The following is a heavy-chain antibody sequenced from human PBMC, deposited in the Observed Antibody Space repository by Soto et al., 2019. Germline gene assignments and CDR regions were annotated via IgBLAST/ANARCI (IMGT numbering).Heavy chain of an antibody. CDR3: AKAEDYGDYGGDDAFDI. Sequence: GGSLRLSCAASGFTFSSYAMSWVRQAPGKGLEWVSAISGSGGSTYYADSVKGRFTMSRDNSKNTLYLQMNSLRAEDTAVYYCAKAEDYGDYGGDDAFDIWGQGTMVTVSS. D-gene: IGHD4-17*01. J-gene: IGHJ3*02. CDR2: ISGSGGST. CDR1: GFTFSSYA. V-gene: IGHV3-23*01.